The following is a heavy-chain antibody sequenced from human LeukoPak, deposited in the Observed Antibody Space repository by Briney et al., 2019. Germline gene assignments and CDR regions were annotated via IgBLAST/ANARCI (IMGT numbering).Heavy chain of an antibody. CDR1: GFTFSSYG. V-gene: IGHV3-30*02. Sequence: PGGSLRLSCAASGFTFSSYGMHWVRQAPGKGLEWVAFIRYDGSNKYYADSVKGRFTISRDNSKNTLYLQMNSLRAEDTAVYYCAREEMATWGIDYWGQGTLVTVSS. D-gene: IGHD5-24*01. J-gene: IGHJ4*02. CDR3: AREEMATWGIDY. CDR2: IRYDGSNK.